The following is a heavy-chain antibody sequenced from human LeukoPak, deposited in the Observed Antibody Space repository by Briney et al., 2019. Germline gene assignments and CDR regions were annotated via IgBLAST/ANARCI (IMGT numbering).Heavy chain of an antibody. Sequence: GSLRLSCAASGFTFSSYGMHWVRQAPGKGLGWVAFIRYDGSNKYYADSVKGRFTISRGNSKNTLYLQMNSLRAEDTAVYYCAKGGRGYSGYDLDYWGQGTLVTVSS. D-gene: IGHD5-12*01. V-gene: IGHV3-30*02. CDR3: AKGGRGYSGYDLDY. CDR2: IRYDGSNK. CDR1: GFTFSSYG. J-gene: IGHJ4*02.